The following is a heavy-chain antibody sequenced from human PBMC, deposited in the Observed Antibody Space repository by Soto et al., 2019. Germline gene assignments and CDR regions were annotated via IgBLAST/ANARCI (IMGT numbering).Heavy chain of an antibody. D-gene: IGHD2-15*01. V-gene: IGHV3-11*05. Sequence: GGSLRLSCAASGFTFSDYYMSWIRQAPGKGLEWVSYISSSSSYTNYADSVKGRFTISRDNAKNSLYLQMNSLRAEDTAVYYCARGGGTLAQEDNYYYGMDVWGQGTTVTVSS. J-gene: IGHJ6*02. CDR3: ARGGGTLAQEDNYYYGMDV. CDR1: GFTFSDYY. CDR2: ISSSSSYT.